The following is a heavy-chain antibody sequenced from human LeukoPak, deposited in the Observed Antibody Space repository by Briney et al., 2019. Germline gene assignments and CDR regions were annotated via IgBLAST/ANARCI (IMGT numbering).Heavy chain of an antibody. CDR1: GGSISSSSYY. J-gene: IGHJ6*03. CDR2: IYYSGST. V-gene: IGHV4-39*07. Sequence: SETLSLTCTVSGGSISSSSYYWGWIRQPPGKGLEWIGSIYYSGSTYYNPSLKSRVTISVDTSKNQFSLKLSSVTAADTAVYYCARDRLYYYMDVWGKGTTVTVSS. CDR3: ARDRLYYYMDV.